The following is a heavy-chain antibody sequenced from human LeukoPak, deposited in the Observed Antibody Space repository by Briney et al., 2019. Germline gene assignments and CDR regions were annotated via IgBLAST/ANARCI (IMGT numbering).Heavy chain of an antibody. D-gene: IGHD3-9*01. CDR1: GGTFSSYA. J-gene: IGHJ4*02. CDR2: FDPEDGET. CDR3: ATLTIFSSGYFDY. Sequence: ASVKVSCKASGGTFSSYAISWVRQAPGQGLEWMGGFDPEDGETIYAQKFQGRVTMTEDTSTDTAYMELSSLRSEDTALYYCATLTIFSSGYFDYWGQGTLVTVSS. V-gene: IGHV1-24*01.